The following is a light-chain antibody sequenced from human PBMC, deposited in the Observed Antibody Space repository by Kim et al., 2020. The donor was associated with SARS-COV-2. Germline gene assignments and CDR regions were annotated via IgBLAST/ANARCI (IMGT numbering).Light chain of an antibody. CDR1: PSPVYSDGNTY. J-gene: IGKJ2*01. V-gene: IGKV2-30*01. CDR2: KVS. CDR3: MQGTRSPPNT. Sequence: DIVMTQSPLSLPATLGQPASISCRSIPSPVYSDGNTYLSWFQQRPGQSPRRLIYKVSNRDSGVPDRFSGSGSGTDFTLKITRVVAEDVGIYYCMQGTRSPPNTFGQGTKLEI.